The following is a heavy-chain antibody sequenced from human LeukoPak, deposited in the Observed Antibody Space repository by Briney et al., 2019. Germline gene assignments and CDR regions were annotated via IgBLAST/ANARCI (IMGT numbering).Heavy chain of an antibody. CDR2: INPNSGAT. D-gene: IGHD3-22*01. CDR1: GYSFTGYH. CDR3: ARGDYYDSSGYLDSRNNWFDP. J-gene: IGHJ5*02. V-gene: IGHV1-2*02. Sequence: ASVKVSCKASGYSFTGYHMHWVRQAPGQGLEWMGWINPNSGATHYAQKFQGRVTMTRDTSISTVYMELSRLGSDDTAVYYCARGDYYDSSGYLDSRNNWFDPWGQGTLVTVSS.